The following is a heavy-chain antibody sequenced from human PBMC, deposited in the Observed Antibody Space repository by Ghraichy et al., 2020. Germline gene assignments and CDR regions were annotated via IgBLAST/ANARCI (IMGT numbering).Heavy chain of an antibody. Sequence: GGSLRLSCAASGFTFSNAWMSWVRQAPGKGLEWVGRIKSKTDGGTTDYAAPVKSRFTISRDDSKNTLYLQMNSLKTEDTAVYYCTTYIVGATDDYWGQGTLVTVSS. CDR1: GFTFSNAW. V-gene: IGHV3-15*01. J-gene: IGHJ4*02. CDR2: IKSKTDGGTT. CDR3: TTYIVGATDDY. D-gene: IGHD1-26*01.